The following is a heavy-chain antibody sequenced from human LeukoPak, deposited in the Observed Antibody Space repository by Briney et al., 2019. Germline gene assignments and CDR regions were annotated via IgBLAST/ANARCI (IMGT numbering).Heavy chain of an antibody. V-gene: IGHV4-34*01. CDR1: GGSFSGYY. CDR3: ARGSSYVWGSYRYRNWFDP. D-gene: IGHD3-16*02. Sequence: PSETLSLTCAAYGGSFSGYYWSWIRQPPGKGLEWIGEINHSGSTNYNPSLKSRVTISVDTSKNQFSLKLSSVTAADTAVYYCARGSSYVWGSYRYRNWFDPWGQGTLVTVSS. CDR2: INHSGST. J-gene: IGHJ5*02.